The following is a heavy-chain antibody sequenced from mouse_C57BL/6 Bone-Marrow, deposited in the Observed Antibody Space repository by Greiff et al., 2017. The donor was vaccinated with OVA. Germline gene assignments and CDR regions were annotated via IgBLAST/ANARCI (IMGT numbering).Heavy chain of an antibody. CDR1: GFSLTSYG. J-gene: IGHJ4*01. CDR3: VRGLPDAMDY. Sequence: VKLMESGPGLVAPSQTLSITCTVSGFSLTSYGVHWVRQPPGKGLEWLVVIWSDGSTTYNSALKSRLSICKDNSKSQVFLRMNSLQTDDTAMYYCVRGLPDAMDYWGQGTSVTVSS. D-gene: IGHD2-2*01. CDR2: IWSDGST. V-gene: IGHV2-6*03.